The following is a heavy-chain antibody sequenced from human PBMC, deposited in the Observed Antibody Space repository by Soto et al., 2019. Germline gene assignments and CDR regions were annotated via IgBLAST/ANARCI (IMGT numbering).Heavy chain of an antibody. CDR2: IIPIFGTA. J-gene: IGHJ6*02. V-gene: IGHV1-69*06. CDR1: GGTFSSYA. Sequence: QVQLVQSGAEVKKPGSSVKVSCKASGGTFSSYAISWVRQAPGQGLEWMGGIIPIFGTANYAQKFQGRVTITADKSTSTAYMELSSLRSEDTAVYYCARTFGSGSYYSNYYYGMDVWGQGTTVTVSS. CDR3: ARTFGSGSYYSNYYYGMDV. D-gene: IGHD1-26*01.